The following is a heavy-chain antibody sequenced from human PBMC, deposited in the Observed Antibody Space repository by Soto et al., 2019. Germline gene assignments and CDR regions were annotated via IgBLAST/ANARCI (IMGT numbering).Heavy chain of an antibody. D-gene: IGHD6-13*01. CDR2: IVVGSGNT. CDR3: AAGEDSSSWYDLDYYYYYGMDV. V-gene: IGHV1-58*01. Sequence: SVKVSCKASGFTFTSSAVQWVRQARGQRLEWIGWIVVGSGNTNYAQKFQERVTITRDMSTSTAYMELSSLRFEDTAVYYCAAGEDSSSWYDLDYYYYYGMDVWGQGTTVTVSS. CDR1: GFTFTSSA. J-gene: IGHJ6*02.